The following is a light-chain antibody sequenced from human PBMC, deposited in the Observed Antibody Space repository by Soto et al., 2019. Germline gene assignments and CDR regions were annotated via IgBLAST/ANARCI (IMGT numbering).Light chain of an antibody. Sequence: EIVLTQSPDTLSLSPGERATLSCRASQSVSSSLAWYQRKPGQAPRLLIYDASKRATGIPARFSGSGSGTDFTLTISSLEPEDFAFYYCQQRSNWPPEVTFGPGTKVDIK. J-gene: IGKJ3*01. CDR1: QSVSSS. V-gene: IGKV3-11*01. CDR3: QQRSNWPPEVT. CDR2: DAS.